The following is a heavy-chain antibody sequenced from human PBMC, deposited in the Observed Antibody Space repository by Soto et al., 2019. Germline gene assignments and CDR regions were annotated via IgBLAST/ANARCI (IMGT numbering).Heavy chain of an antibody. CDR3: ARGYCTATICDPWFDP. V-gene: IGHV5-51*04. J-gene: IGHJ5*02. CDR2: IYPGDSDT. CDR1: GYAFSSYW. D-gene: IGHD2-8*02. Sequence: GESLKISCQGSGYAFSSYWIAGVRQMPGKGLEWMGIIYPGDSDTRYSPPFQGQVTISVDKPITTAYLQWSSLKASDTAMYYCARGYCTATICDPWFDPWGQGTLVTVSS.